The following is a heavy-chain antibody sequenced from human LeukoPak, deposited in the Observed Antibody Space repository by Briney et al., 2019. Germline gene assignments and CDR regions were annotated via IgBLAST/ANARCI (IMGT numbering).Heavy chain of an antibody. J-gene: IGHJ3*02. V-gene: IGHV3-53*01. CDR2: IYSGGST. D-gene: IGHD2-2*01. CDR1: GFTVSSTY. Sequence: GGSLRLSCAASGFTVSSTYMSWVRQAPGKGLEWVSVIYSGGSTYYADSVKGLFTISRDNSKNTLYLQMNSLTAEDTAVYYCARVGVVPAAIPDGFDIWGQGTMVTVSS. CDR3: ARVGVVPAAIPDGFDI.